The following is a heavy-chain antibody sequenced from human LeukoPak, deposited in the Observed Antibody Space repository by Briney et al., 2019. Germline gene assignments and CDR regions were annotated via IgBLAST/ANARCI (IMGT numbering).Heavy chain of an antibody. D-gene: IGHD6-19*01. CDR2: INPSGST. CDR3: ARTYSSGFPY. J-gene: IGHJ4*02. Sequence: LEWIGEINPSGSTNYNPSLKSRVTISVDTSKNQFSLKLSSVTAADTAVYYCARTYSSGFPYWGQGTLVTVSS. V-gene: IGHV4-34*01.